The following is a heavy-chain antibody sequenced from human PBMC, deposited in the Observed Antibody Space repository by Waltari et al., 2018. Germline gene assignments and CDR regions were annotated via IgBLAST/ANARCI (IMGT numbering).Heavy chain of an antibody. CDR1: GYSISSGYY. V-gene: IGHV4-38-2*01. J-gene: IGHJ4*02. CDR3: ARPGYYGSGSYSSCFDY. CDR2: IYHSGST. D-gene: IGHD3-10*01. Sequence: QVQLQESGPGLVKPSETLSLTCAVSGYSISSGYYWGWIRQPPGKGLEWIGSIYHSGSTYYNPALKSRVTISVDTSKNQFSLKLSSVTAEDPAVYYCARPGYYGSGSYSSCFDYWGQGTLVTVSS.